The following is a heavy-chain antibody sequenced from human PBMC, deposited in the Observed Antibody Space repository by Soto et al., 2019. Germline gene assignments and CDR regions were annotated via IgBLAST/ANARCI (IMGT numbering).Heavy chain of an antibody. CDR2: IRSKGSSYAT. D-gene: IGHD3-22*01. CDR3: TSRARISMIVDY. V-gene: IGHV3-73*01. J-gene: IGHJ4*02. CDR1: GFSFSASA. Sequence: EVQLVESGGGLVQPGGSLKLSCAAYGFSFSASAIHWVRQASGKGLEWVGRIRSKGSSYATEYAASVKGRFTISRDDSKSTAYLKMNSLKTDDTAVYYCTSRARISMIVDYWGQGTLVTVSS.